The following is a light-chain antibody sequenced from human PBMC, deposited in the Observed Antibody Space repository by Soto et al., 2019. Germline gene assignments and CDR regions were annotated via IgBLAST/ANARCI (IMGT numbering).Light chain of an antibody. CDR3: QQRKNWRPIT. CDR1: QNVDKF. V-gene: IGKV3-11*01. CDR2: DSS. J-gene: IGKJ5*01. Sequence: SAPNLSLXPGQXPPLXXGXSQNVDKFLAWYQQRPGQPPMLLIFDSSNSATCVPFIFSCGGSGTVFNLTICSIAPEDYAVCYCQQRKNWRPITFGEGTGLEVK.